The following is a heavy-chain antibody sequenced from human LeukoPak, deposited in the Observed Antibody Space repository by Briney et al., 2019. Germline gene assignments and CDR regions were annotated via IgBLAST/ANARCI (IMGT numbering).Heavy chain of an antibody. Sequence: PSETLSLTCTVSGVSIGSTHYYWSWIRQPAGKGLEWIGRIYTSGSTNYNPSLKSRVTISVDTSKNQFSLKLSSVTAADTAVYYCARDGGTTSNPSHDTFEIWGQGATVTVSS. CDR2: IYTSGST. J-gene: IGHJ3*02. CDR1: GVSIGSTHYY. CDR3: ARDGGTTSNPSHDTFEI. V-gene: IGHV4-61*02. D-gene: IGHD4-11*01.